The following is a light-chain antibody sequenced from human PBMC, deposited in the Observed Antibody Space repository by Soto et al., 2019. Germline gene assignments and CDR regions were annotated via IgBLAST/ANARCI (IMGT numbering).Light chain of an antibody. Sequence: EIVMTQSPATLSVSPGERATLSCRASESVSRNLAWYQQKPGQAPRLLIYAASTRATDIAARISGSGSGTEFTLTISSLQSEDFAVYYCQQCNKWPLTFGGGTKVEIK. CDR3: QQCNKWPLT. V-gene: IGKV3-15*01. CDR1: ESVSRN. CDR2: AAS. J-gene: IGKJ4*01.